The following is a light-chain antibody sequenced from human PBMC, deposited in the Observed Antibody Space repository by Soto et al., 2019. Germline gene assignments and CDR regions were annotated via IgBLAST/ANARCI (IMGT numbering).Light chain of an antibody. V-gene: IGKV3-15*01. Sequence: EIVMTQSPATLSVSPGERATLSCRASQSVSSNLAWYQQKPGQAPRLLIYGASTRATGIPARFSGSGSGTEFPLTISSLQSEDFAVYYCQQYNNWPATFGQGTKVEI. J-gene: IGKJ1*01. CDR1: QSVSSN. CDR3: QQYNNWPAT. CDR2: GAS.